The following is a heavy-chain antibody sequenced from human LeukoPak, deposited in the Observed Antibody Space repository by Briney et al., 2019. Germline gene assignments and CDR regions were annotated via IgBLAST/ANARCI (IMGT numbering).Heavy chain of an antibody. J-gene: IGHJ4*02. Sequence: SETLSLTCAVYGGSFSGYYWSWIRQPPGKGLEWIGEITHSGSTNCNPSLKSRGTISVDTSQNQFSLRLSSVTAADTAVYYCARGQSVGLYYYDSSGKRSKNFDYWGQGTLVTVSS. V-gene: IGHV4-34*01. D-gene: IGHD3-22*01. CDR3: ARGQSVGLYYYDSSGKRSKNFDY. CDR2: ITHSGST. CDR1: GGSFSGYY.